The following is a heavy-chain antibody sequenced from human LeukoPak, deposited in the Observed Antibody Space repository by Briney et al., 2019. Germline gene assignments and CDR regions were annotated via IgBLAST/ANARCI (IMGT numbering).Heavy chain of an antibody. CDR2: ITGSGGTI. J-gene: IGHJ5*01. V-gene: IGHV3-23*01. CDR1: GLTFSNFA. Sequence: GGSLRLSCAASGLTFSNFAMPWVRQAPGKGLEWVSVITGSGGTIYYADSVKGRLTISRDNSKNTLYLHMNSLRAEDTAVYYCSKDPNGDYVGAFDSWGRGTLVTVSS. D-gene: IGHD4-17*01. CDR3: SKDPNGDYVGAFDS.